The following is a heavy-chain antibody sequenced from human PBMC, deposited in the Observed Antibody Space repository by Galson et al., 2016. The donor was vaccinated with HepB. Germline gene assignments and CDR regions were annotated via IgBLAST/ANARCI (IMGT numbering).Heavy chain of an antibody. CDR3: AKGRSAIAAAGLNY. J-gene: IGHJ4*02. D-gene: IGHD6-13*01. CDR2: VSGSGDNT. V-gene: IGHV3-23*01. CDR1: GFTFSSYA. Sequence: SLRLSCAASGFTFSSYAMNWVRQAPGKGLEWVSVVSGSGDNTYYADSVKGRLTISRDNSNNTLFLQMNSLRVEDTAVYYCAKGRSAIAAAGLNYWGQGTLVTVSP.